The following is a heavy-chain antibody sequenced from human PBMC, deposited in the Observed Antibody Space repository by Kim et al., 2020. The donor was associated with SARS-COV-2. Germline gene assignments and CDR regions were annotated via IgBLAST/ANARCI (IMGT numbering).Heavy chain of an antibody. CDR3: VREGVIVVADEYYFDY. D-gene: IGHD3-22*01. CDR1: GDSVSSNSAA. J-gene: IGHJ4*02. CDR2: PSSRSTSSP. Sequence: SQTLSLTCAISGDSVSSNSAAWNWIRQSPSRGLEWLGSPSSRSTSSPASSLSLTLRIPINPDTSTTPFSLQLNSMTPEATAVYYCVREGVIVVADEYYFDYSGPGTLVTVSS. V-gene: IGHV6-1*01.